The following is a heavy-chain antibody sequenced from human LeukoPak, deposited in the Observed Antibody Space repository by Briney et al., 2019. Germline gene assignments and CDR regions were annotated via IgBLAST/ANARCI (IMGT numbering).Heavy chain of an antibody. CDR3: ARDKSSSWYEHAFDI. D-gene: IGHD6-13*01. Sequence: PGGSLRLSCAASGFTFSSYAMHWVRQAPGKGLEWVAVISYDGSNKYYADSVKGRFTISRDNSKNTLYLQMNSLRAEDTAVYYCARDKSSSWYEHAFDIWGQGTMVTVSS. V-gene: IGHV3-30*04. CDR1: GFTFSSYA. CDR2: ISYDGSNK. J-gene: IGHJ3*02.